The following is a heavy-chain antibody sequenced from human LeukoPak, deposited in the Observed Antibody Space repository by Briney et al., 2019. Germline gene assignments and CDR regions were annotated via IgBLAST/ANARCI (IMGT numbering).Heavy chain of an antibody. V-gene: IGHV4-39*07. CDR3: ARMIAAAGGGEAEP. CDR2: IYYSGST. D-gene: IGHD6-13*01. J-gene: IGHJ4*02. CDR1: GGSISSDIDY. Sequence: PSETLSLTCTVSGGSISSDIDYWGWIRQPPGKGLEWIGSIYYSGSTYYNPSLKSRVTISVDTSKNQFSLKLSSVTAADTAVYYCARMIAAAGGGEAEPWGQGTLVTVSS.